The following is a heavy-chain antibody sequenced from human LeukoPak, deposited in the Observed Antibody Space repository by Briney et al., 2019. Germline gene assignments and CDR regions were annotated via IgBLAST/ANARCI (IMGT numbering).Heavy chain of an antibody. CDR1: GYTFTSYG. Sequence: ASVKVSCKASGYTFTSYGISWLRQDPGQGLEWMGWISAYNGNTNYAQKLQGRVTMTTDTSTSTAYIELRSLRSDDTAVYYCARDRRGVRGIDYWGQGTLVTVSS. D-gene: IGHD3-16*01. CDR2: ISAYNGNT. V-gene: IGHV1-18*01. CDR3: ARDRRGVRGIDY. J-gene: IGHJ4*02.